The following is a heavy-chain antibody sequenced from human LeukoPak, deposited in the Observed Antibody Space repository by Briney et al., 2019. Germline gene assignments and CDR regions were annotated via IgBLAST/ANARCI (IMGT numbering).Heavy chain of an antibody. J-gene: IGHJ4*02. D-gene: IGHD1-14*01. CDR3: ARDLPSITEY. CDR2: INPNSGDT. V-gene: IGHV1-2*02. CDR1: GYTFTGHY. Sequence: GASVKVSCTASGYTFTGHYMHWVRQAPGQGLEWMGWINPNSGDTNIAQKFQGRVTMTRDTSISTAYMELSRLRSDDTALYYCARDLPSITEYWGQGTLVTVSS.